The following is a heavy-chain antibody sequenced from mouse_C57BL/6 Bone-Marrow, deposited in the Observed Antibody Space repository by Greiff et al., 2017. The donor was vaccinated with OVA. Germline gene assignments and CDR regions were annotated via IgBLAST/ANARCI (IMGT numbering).Heavy chain of an antibody. V-gene: IGHV5-17*01. D-gene: IGHD1-1*01. J-gene: IGHJ4*01. CDR2: ISSGSSTI. CDR1: GFTFSDYG. CDR3: ASGYYGSSRAMDY. Sequence: EVHLVESGGGLVKPGGSLKLSCAASGFTFSDYGMHWVRQAPEKGLEWVAYISSGSSTIYYADTVKGRFTISRANAKNNLFLQMTRLRSEDTAMYYCASGYYGSSRAMDYWGQGTSVTVSS.